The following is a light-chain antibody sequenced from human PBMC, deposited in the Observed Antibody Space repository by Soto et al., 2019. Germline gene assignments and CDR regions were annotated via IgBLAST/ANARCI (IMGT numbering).Light chain of an antibody. V-gene: IGKV1-16*02. CDR1: HDIGNK. J-gene: IGKJ4*01. Sequence: DIQMTQSPSSLSASVGDRVIITCRASHDIGNKIAWFQQKPGKGPKSLIYGASILQSGVPSKFSGSSSATDFTLTITSLQPEDFATYYCQQYHVYPLTFGGGTKLEIK. CDR3: QQYHVYPLT. CDR2: GAS.